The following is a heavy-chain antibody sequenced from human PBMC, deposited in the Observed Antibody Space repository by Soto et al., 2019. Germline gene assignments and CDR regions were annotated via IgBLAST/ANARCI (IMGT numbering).Heavy chain of an antibody. CDR1: GYTFTSYG. CDR3: VRDASSGYRGWWDP. V-gene: IGHV1-18*01. Sequence: QVPLVQSGTEVKKPGASVMVSCKTSGYTFTSYGVSWVRQAPGQGLEWMGLISPYNGDTIYARKFQGRVTVTADTATSTVYMELRSLRSDDTAVYYCVRDASSGYRGWWDPWGQGTLVTVSS. CDR2: ISPYNGDT. D-gene: IGHD5-18*01. J-gene: IGHJ5*02.